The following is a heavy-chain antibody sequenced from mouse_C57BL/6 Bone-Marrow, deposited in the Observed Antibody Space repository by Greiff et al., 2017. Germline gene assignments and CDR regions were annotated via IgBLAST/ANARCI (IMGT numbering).Heavy chain of an antibody. CDR3: ARFGYDGYYVWFAY. CDR1: GYTFTSYW. J-gene: IGHJ3*01. D-gene: IGHD2-3*01. CDR2: IDPNSGGT. Sequence: LVESGAELVEPGASVKLSCKASGYTFTSYWMHWVKQRPGRGLEWIGRIDPNSGGTKYNEKFKSKATLTVDKPSSTAYMQLSSLTSEDSAVYYCARFGYDGYYVWFAYWGQGTLVTVSA. V-gene: IGHV1-72*01.